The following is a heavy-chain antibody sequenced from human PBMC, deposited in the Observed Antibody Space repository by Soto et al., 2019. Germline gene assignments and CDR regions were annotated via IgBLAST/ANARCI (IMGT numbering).Heavy chain of an antibody. Sequence: GGSLRLSCAASGFTFSSYGMHWVRQAPGKGLEWVAVIWYDGSNKYYADSVKGRFTISRDNSKNTLYLQMNSLRAEDTAVYYCARAYCSGGSCLYYYYYYYMDVWGKGTTVTVSS. CDR3: ARAYCSGGSCLYYYYYYYMDV. D-gene: IGHD2-15*01. J-gene: IGHJ6*03. CDR2: IWYDGSNK. V-gene: IGHV3-33*01. CDR1: GFTFSSYG.